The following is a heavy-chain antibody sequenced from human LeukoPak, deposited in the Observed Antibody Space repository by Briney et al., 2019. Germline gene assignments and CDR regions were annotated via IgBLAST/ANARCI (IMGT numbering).Heavy chain of an antibody. Sequence: PSETLSLTCTVSGGSISSYYWSWIRQSPGKGLEWIGYIYYSGNTNSNPSLKSRVTISVDTSKNQFSLQLNSVTPEDTAVYYCARERSGSYPDWGQGTLVTVSS. V-gene: IGHV4-59*12. J-gene: IGHJ4*02. CDR1: GGSISSYY. CDR2: IYYSGNT. D-gene: IGHD1-26*01. CDR3: ARERSGSYPD.